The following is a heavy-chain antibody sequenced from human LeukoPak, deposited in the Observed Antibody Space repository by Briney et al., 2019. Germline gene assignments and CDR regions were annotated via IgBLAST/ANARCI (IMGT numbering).Heavy chain of an antibody. CDR3: ARDGRYCGSTSCRLNWFDP. CDR1: GYTFTTYY. V-gene: IGHV1-46*01. CDR2: INPSGGST. D-gene: IGHD2-2*01. Sequence: ASVKVSCKASGYTFTTYYMHWVRQAPGQGLEWMGIINPSGGSTSYAQKFQGRVTMTRDTSTSTIYMELSSLRSEDTAVYNCARDGRYCGSTSCRLNWFDPWGQGTLVTVSS. J-gene: IGHJ5*02.